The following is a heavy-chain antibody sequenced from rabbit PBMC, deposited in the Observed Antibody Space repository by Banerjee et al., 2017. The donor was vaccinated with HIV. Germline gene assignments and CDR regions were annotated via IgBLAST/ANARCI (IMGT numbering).Heavy chain of an antibody. D-gene: IGHD3-1*01. V-gene: IGHV1S45*01. CDR2: IDTNSDST. CDR3: ARWGYGMDL. J-gene: IGHJ6*01. Sequence: QEQLVESGGGLVKPEGSLTLTFKASGFDLSRYYYMCWVRQAPGKGLELIACIDTNSDSTSYASWAKGRFTISKTSSTTVTLQMTSLTAADTATYFCARWGYGMDLWGQGTLVTVS. CDR1: GFDLSRYYY.